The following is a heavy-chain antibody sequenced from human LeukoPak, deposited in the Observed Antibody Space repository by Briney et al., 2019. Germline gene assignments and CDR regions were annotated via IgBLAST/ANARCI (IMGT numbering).Heavy chain of an antibody. CDR3: ARVAQGYCSSTSCSPPGFDP. D-gene: IGHD2-2*01. CDR1: GGSISSGGYY. Sequence: PSETLSLTCTVSGGSISSGGYYWSWIRQHPGKGLEWIGYIYYSGSTYYNPSLKSRVTISVDTSMNQFSLKLSSVTAADTAVYYCARVAQGYCSSTSCSPPGFDPWGQGTLVTVSS. V-gene: IGHV4-31*03. CDR2: IYYSGST. J-gene: IGHJ5*02.